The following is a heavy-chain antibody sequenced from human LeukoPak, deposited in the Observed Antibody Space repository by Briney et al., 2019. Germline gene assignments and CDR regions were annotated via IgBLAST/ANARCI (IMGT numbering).Heavy chain of an antibody. CDR3: AKEISTWTRVFDH. J-gene: IGHJ4*02. V-gene: IGHV3-23*01. Sequence: GGSLRLSCAASGFTFGTYAMSWVRQGPGKGLEWVTGISGPGASEFYAESVRGRFTISRDNAKNTVFLQMNSLRADDTAVYYCAKEISTWTRVFDHWGQGALVTVSS. D-gene: IGHD3/OR15-3a*01. CDR1: GFTFGTYA. CDR2: ISGPGASE.